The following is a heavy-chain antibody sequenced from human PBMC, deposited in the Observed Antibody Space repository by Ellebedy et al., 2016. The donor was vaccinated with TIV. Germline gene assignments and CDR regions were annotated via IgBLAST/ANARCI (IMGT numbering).Heavy chain of an antibody. Sequence: GESLKISCKASGYIFTNFWIGWVRQMPGKGLEWMGIIWPSDSTTRYSPSFQGQVTISADKSITTAYLQLSSLKASDTAMYYCARQRAAAGTNYYYALDVWGQGTTVTVSS. CDR3: ARQRAAAGTNYYYALDV. V-gene: IGHV5-51*01. J-gene: IGHJ6*02. CDR2: IWPSDSTT. D-gene: IGHD6-13*01. CDR1: GYIFTNFW.